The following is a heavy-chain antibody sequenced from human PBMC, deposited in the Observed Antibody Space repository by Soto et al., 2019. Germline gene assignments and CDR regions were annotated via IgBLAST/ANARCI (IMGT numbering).Heavy chain of an antibody. Sequence: ASVKVSCKASGYTFTSYAMHWVRQAPGQRLEWMGWINAGNGNTKYSQKSQGRVTITRDTSASTASMELSSLQSEDTAVYYCARGSYYDFLDWGQGTLVTVSS. CDR2: INAGNGNT. CDR3: ARGSYYDFLD. J-gene: IGHJ4*02. V-gene: IGHV1-3*01. CDR1: GYTFTSYA. D-gene: IGHD3-3*01.